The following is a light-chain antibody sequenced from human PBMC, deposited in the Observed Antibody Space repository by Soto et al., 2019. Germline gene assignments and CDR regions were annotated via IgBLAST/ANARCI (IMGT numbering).Light chain of an antibody. V-gene: IGKV2-28*01. CDR2: LAS. J-gene: IGKJ1*01. CDR1: QSILHSNGYNY. CDR3: MQALQTPWT. Sequence: EIVMTQSPLSLSVTPGEPAAISCTASQSILHSNGYNYLDWYVQKPGQSPQLLINLASNRASGVPDNFSGSGTGTDFTLNIRRVEAEDVGIYYCMQALQTPWTFGQGTKVDI.